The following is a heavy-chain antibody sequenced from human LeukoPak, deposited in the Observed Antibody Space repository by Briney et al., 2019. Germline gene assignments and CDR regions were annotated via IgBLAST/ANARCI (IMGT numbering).Heavy chain of an antibody. CDR1: GGSISSSSYY. J-gene: IGHJ6*03. Sequence: SETLSLTCTVSGGSISSSSYYWGWIRQPPGKGLEWIGSIYYSGSTYYNPSLKSRVTISVDTSKNQFSLKLSSVTAADTAVYYCARVLGGYNYYYYYYMDVRGKGTTVTVSS. D-gene: IGHD3-22*01. V-gene: IGHV4-39*07. CDR3: ARVLGGYNYYYYYYMDV. CDR2: IYYSGST.